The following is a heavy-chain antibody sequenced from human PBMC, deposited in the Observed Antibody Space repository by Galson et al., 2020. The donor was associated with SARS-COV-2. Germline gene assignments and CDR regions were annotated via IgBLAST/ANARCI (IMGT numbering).Heavy chain of an antibody. Sequence: GESLKISCAASGFTFSSYAMSWVRQAPGKGLEWVAGIGGNGDNKYYADSVKGRFTISRDNSKNTLYLQMNSLRAEDTAVYYCAKGQSYYYDASVYYEYYQRWGQGTLVTGSS. CDR3: AKGQSYYYDASVYYEYYQR. D-gene: IGHD3-22*01. CDR1: GFTFSSYA. J-gene: IGHJ1*01. V-gene: IGHV3-23*01. CDR2: IGGNGDNK.